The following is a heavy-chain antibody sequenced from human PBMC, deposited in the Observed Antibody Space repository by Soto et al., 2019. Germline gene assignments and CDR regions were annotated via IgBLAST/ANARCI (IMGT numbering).Heavy chain of an antibody. V-gene: IGHV4-31*03. CDR2: IYYSGST. J-gene: IGHJ5*02. CDR1: GGSISSGGYY. Sequence: QVQLQESGPGLVKPSQTLSLTCTVSGGSISSGGYYWSWIRQHPGKGLEWIGYIYYSGSTYYNPYIKSRVIISVATSKSQFSLKLSSVTAADTAVYSCARVGGINWFDPWGPGTLVTVSS. D-gene: IGHD1-20*01. CDR3: ARVGGINWFDP.